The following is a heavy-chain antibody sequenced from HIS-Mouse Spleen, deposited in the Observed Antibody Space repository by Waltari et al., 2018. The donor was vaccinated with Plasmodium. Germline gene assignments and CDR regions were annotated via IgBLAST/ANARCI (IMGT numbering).Heavy chain of an antibody. J-gene: IGHJ4*02. CDR1: GFTFSSDS. Sequence: EVQLVESGGGLVKPGGSLRLSGAASGFTFSSDSMKWVRQAPGKGLEWVSSISSSSSYIYYADSVKGRFTISRDNAKNSLYLQMNSLRAEDTAVYYCARESSSSWYFDYWGQGTLVTVSS. CDR3: ARESSSSWYFDY. V-gene: IGHV3-21*01. CDR2: ISSSSSYI. D-gene: IGHD6-13*01.